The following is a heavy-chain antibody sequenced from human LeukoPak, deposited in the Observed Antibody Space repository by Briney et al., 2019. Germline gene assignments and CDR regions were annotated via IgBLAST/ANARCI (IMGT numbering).Heavy chain of an antibody. D-gene: IGHD2-15*01. CDR2: IKQDGSER. CDR3: ARGPSGGNGFSY. V-gene: IGHV3-7*04. J-gene: IGHJ4*02. Sequence: RGSLRLSCAASGFTLSSYWMSWVRQAPGKGLEWVAHIKQDGSERYYVDSVKGRFTISRDNAKNSLYLQMNSLRAVDTAVYYCARGPSGGNGFSYWGLGTLVTVSS. CDR1: GFTLSSYW.